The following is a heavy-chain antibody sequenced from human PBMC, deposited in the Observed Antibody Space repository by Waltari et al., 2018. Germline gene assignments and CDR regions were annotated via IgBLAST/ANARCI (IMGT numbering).Heavy chain of an antibody. CDR2: MNPNSGNT. D-gene: IGHD2-15*01. Sequence: QVQLVQSGAEVKKPGASVKVSCKASGYTFTSYDINWVRQAPGQGTEWMRWMNPNSGNTGYAQKFQGRVTMTRNTSISTAYMELSSLRSEDTAVYYCARGRYCSGGSCYPGRYYYMDVWGKGTTVTVSS. CDR3: ARGRYCSGGSCYPGRYYYMDV. CDR1: GYTFTSYD. J-gene: IGHJ6*03. V-gene: IGHV1-8*01.